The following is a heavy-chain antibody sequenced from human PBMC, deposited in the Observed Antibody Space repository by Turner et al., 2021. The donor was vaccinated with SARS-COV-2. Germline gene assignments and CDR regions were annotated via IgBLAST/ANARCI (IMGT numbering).Heavy chain of an antibody. J-gene: IGHJ6*02. CDR3: AKDLAAYYDSSGYYSYYYGVDV. D-gene: IGHD3-22*01. Sequence: EVHLLESGGGLVPPGGSLRLSCAASGFTFSNSAMSWVRQAPGKGLEWVSTISGNGDSTYYADSVKGRFTISRDNSKNTLYLQMHSLRAEDTAVYYCAKDLAAYYDSSGYYSYYYGVDVWGQGTTVTVSS. V-gene: IGHV3-23*01. CDR1: GFTFSNSA. CDR2: ISGNGDST.